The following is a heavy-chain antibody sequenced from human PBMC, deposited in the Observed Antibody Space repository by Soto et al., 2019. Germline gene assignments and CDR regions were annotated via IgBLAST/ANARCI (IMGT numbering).Heavy chain of an antibody. J-gene: IGHJ6*02. Sequence: SVKVSCKASGGTFSSYAISWVRQAPGQGLEWMGGIIPIFGTANYAQKFQGRVTITADESTSTAYMELSSLGSEDTAVYYCARATIFGVVITIGSDYYYGMDVWGQGTTVTVSS. V-gene: IGHV1-69*13. CDR2: IIPIFGTA. CDR1: GGTFSSYA. D-gene: IGHD3-3*01. CDR3: ARATIFGVVITIGSDYYYGMDV.